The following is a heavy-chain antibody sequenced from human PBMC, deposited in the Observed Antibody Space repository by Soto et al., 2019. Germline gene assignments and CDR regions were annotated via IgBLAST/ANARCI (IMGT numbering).Heavy chain of an antibody. Sequence: EVQLVESGGGLVQPGGSLRLSCAASGFTFGDYCMTWVRQAPGKGPEWVANIKQDGTELYYVDSVRGRFTISRDNAKDSLYLQMNSLRAEDTAVYYCARDGNGVDFWGQGTTVTVSS. CDR1: GFTFGDYC. J-gene: IGHJ6*02. D-gene: IGHD1-26*01. V-gene: IGHV3-7*05. CDR3: ARDGNGVDF. CDR2: IKQDGTEL.